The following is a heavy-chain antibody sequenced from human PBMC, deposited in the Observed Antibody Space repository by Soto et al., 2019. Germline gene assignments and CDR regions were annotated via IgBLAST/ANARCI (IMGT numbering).Heavy chain of an antibody. D-gene: IGHD4-17*01. J-gene: IGHJ4*02. Sequence: PSETLSLTCTVSGGSTSSYYWSWIRQPPGKGLEWIGNIYSSGNTNYNPSLKSRVTISVDTSKKQFSLKLNSVTAADTAVYYCARAFSTVDFDYWGQGTLVTVSS. CDR3: ARAFSTVDFDY. CDR1: GGSTSSYY. V-gene: IGHV4-59*08. CDR2: IYSSGNT.